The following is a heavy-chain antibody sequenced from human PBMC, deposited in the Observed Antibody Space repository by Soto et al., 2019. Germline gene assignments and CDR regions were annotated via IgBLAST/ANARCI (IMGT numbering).Heavy chain of an antibody. J-gene: IGHJ4*02. D-gene: IGHD3-9*01. CDR1: GFSFRSYW. Sequence: EVQLVESGGGLVQSGGSLGLSCAASGFSFRSYWMHWVRQAPGKGLVWVARISSDGSSTTYADSANGRFTISRDNAANPLYLQMRSLRAEDTAVYYCARAYYGVLTGYYTDYWGQGTLVTVSS. V-gene: IGHV3-74*01. CDR3: ARAYYGVLTGYYTDY. CDR2: ISSDGSST.